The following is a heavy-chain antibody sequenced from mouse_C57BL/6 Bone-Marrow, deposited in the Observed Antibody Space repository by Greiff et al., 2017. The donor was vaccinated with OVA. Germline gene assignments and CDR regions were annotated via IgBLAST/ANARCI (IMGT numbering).Heavy chain of an antibody. J-gene: IGHJ1*03. CDR1: GYTFTDHT. Sequence: QVQLQQSDAELVKPGASVKISCKVSGYTFTDHTIHWMKQRPGQGLEWIGVINPGSGGTNYNEKFKGKATLTADKSSSTAYMQLSSLTSEDSAVYFCARRLTGRYFDVWGTGTTVTVSS. D-gene: IGHD4-1*01. CDR2: INPGSGGT. V-gene: IGHV1-78*01. CDR3: ARRLTGRYFDV.